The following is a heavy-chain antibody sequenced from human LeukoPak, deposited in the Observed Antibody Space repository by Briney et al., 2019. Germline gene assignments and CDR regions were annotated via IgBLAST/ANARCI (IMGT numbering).Heavy chain of an antibody. D-gene: IGHD6-19*01. Sequence: GGSLRLSCAASGFTFSSYAMSWVRQAPGKGLEWVSAISGSGGSTYYADSVKGRFTISRDNSKNTLYLQMNSLRAEDTAVYYCAKSPHPGIAVDWFDPWGQGTLVTVSS. CDR1: GFTFSSYA. J-gene: IGHJ5*02. CDR3: AKSPHPGIAVDWFDP. CDR2: ISGSGGST. V-gene: IGHV3-23*01.